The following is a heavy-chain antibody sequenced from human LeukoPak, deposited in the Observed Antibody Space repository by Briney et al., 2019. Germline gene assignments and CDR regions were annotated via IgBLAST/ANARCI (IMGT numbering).Heavy chain of an antibody. V-gene: IGHV3-30*02. CDR3: ARGDYDYGDSTTDY. CDR2: IRFDGSNI. CDR1: GFTFSNYG. J-gene: IGHJ4*02. Sequence: GGSLRLSCAASGFTFSNYGMHWVRQAPGKGLEWVAFIRFDGSNIYYADSVKGRFTISRDTSKNTLYLQMNSLRAEDTAVYYCARGDYDYGDSTTDYWGQGTLVTVSS. D-gene: IGHD4-17*01.